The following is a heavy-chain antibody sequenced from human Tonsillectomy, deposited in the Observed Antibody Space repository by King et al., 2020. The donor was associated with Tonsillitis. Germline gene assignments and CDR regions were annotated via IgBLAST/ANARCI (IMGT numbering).Heavy chain of an antibody. CDR3: ARSIPDAFDI. J-gene: IGHJ3*02. CDR1: GGSFSGYY. CDR2: INHSGNT. D-gene: IGHD3-3*02. V-gene: IGHV4-34*01. Sequence: VQLQQWGAGLLKPSETLSLTCAVYGGSFSGYYWSWIRQPPGKGLEWIGEINHSGNTNYNPSLKSRVTISVDTSKNQFSLKLSSVTAADTAVYYCARSIPDAFDIWGQGTMVTVSS.